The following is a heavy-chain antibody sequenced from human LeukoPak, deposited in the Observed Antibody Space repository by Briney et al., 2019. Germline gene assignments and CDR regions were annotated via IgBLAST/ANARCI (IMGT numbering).Heavy chain of an antibody. D-gene: IGHD3-10*01. CDR2: IIPILGIA. CDR3: ARERITMVRGAKSNWFDP. J-gene: IGHJ5*02. Sequence: SVKVSCRASGGTFSSYAISWVRQAPGRGLEWMGRIIPILGIANYAQKFQGRVTITADKSTSTAYMELSSLGSEDTAVYYCARERITMVRGAKSNWFDPWGQGTLVTVSS. V-gene: IGHV1-69*04. CDR1: GGTFSSYA.